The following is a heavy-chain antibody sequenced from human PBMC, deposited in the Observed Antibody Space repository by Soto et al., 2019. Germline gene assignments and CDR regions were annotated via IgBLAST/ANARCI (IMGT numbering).Heavy chain of an antibody. Sequence: QVQLVQSGAEVKKPGSSVKVSCKASGGTFSSYTISWVRQAPGQGLEWMGRIIPILGIANYAQKFQGRVTITADKSTSTASMALSSLRSEDTAVYYCAREGQLVPQFDYWGQGTLVTVSS. J-gene: IGHJ4*02. CDR2: IIPILGIA. CDR3: AREGQLVPQFDY. CDR1: GGTFSSYT. D-gene: IGHD6-6*01. V-gene: IGHV1-69*08.